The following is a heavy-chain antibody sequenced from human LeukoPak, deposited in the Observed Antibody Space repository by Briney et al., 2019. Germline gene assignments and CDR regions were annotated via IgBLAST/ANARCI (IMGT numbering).Heavy chain of an antibody. Sequence: SETLSLTCTVSGGSISSYYWSWLRQPPGKGLEWIGYIYYSGSTNYNPSLKSRVTISVDTSKNQFSLKLSSVTAADTAVYYCARDWGYDSSGYYYAFGLPPTHYYGMDVWGQGTTVTVSS. CDR2: IYYSGST. V-gene: IGHV4-59*01. CDR3: ARDWGYDSSGYYYAFGLPPTHYYGMDV. J-gene: IGHJ6*02. CDR1: GGSISSYY. D-gene: IGHD3-22*01.